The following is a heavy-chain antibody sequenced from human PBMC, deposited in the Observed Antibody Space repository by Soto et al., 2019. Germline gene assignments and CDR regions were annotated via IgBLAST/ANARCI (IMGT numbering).Heavy chain of an antibody. V-gene: IGHV1-24*01. CDR2: FDPEDGET. D-gene: IGHD3-3*01. Sequence: ASVKVSCKVSGYTLTELSMHWVRQAPGKGLEWMGGFDPEDGETIYAQKFQGRVTMTEDTSTDTAYMELSSLRSEDTAVYYCATVKFRDFWSGKFDYWGQGTLVTVSS. CDR3: ATVKFRDFWSGKFDY. CDR1: GYTLTELS. J-gene: IGHJ4*02.